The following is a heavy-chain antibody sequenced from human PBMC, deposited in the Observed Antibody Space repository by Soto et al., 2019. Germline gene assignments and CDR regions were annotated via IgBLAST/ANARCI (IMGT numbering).Heavy chain of an antibody. CDR1: GFTFSSYG. CDR2: VWYDGSNK. D-gene: IGHD6-13*01. CDR3: ARDVIAAAGPYYYYYGMDV. V-gene: IGHV3-33*01. Sequence: QVQLVESGGGVVQPGRSLRLSCAASGFTFSSYGMHWVRQAPGQGLEWVAVVWYDGSNKYYAGSVKGRFTISRENSKNTLYLLMNSLRAEYTAVYYCARDVIAAAGPYYYYYGMDVWGQGTTVTVSS. J-gene: IGHJ6*02.